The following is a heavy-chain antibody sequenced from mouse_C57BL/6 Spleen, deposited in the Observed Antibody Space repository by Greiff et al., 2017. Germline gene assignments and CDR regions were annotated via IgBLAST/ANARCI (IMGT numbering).Heavy chain of an antibody. CDR2: ISYDGSN. CDR3: ARSLLYDYDWYFDV. V-gene: IGHV3-6*01. Sequence: EVKLMESGPGLVKPSQSLSLTCSVTGYSIPSGYYWNWIRQFPGNKLEWMGYISYDGSNNYNPSLKNRISITRDTSKNQFFLKLNSVTTEDTATYYCARSLLYDYDWYFDVWGTGTTVTVSS. D-gene: IGHD2-4*01. J-gene: IGHJ1*03. CDR1: GYSIPSGYY.